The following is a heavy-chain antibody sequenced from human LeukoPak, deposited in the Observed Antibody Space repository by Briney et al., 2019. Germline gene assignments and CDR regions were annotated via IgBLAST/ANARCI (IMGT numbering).Heavy chain of an antibody. CDR3: TRVGSSGSVDY. CDR1: GFTVSGNY. Sequence: PGGSLRLSCAASGFTVSGNYMSWVRQAPGKGLEWVSYISSRTSDTNYVDSVKGRFTISRDNARNSLYLQMNSLTAEDTAVYYCTRVGSSGSVDYWGQGTLVTVSS. J-gene: IGHJ4*02. V-gene: IGHV3-11*06. D-gene: IGHD1-1*01. CDR2: ISSRTSDT.